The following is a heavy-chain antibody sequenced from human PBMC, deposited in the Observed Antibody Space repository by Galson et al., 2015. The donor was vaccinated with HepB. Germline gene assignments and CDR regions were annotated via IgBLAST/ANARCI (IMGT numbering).Heavy chain of an antibody. J-gene: IGHJ4*02. D-gene: IGHD2-2*01. CDR1: GGSISSRNHY. CDR2: LYYRGTT. Sequence: SETLSLTCTVSGGSISSRNHYWGWIRQPPGKRLEWLGSLYYRGTTYHNPDLKNRVTISVDTSKNQFSLKLNSGTAADTAVYYCARHQTRRRDCVSTSCWWGWGIDYWGQGTLVTVSS. CDR3: ARHQTRRRDCVSTSCWWGWGIDY. V-gene: IGHV4-39*01.